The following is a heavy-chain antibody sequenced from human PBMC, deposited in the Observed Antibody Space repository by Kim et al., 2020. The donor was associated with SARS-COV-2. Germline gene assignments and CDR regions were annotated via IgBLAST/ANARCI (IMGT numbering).Heavy chain of an antibody. D-gene: IGHD6-13*01. CDR1: GGSISSSSYY. V-gene: IGHV4-39*01. CDR2: IYYSGST. J-gene: IGHJ4*02. Sequence: SETLSLTCTVSGGSISSSSYYWGWIRQPPGKGLEWIGSIYYSGSTYYNPSLKSRVTISVDTSKNQFSLKLSSVTAADTAVYYCAEAIAAAGIGLFDYWGQGTLVTVSS. CDR3: AEAIAAAGIGLFDY.